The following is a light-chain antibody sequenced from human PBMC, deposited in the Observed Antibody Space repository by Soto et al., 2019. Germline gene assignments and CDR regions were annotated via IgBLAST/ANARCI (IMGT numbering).Light chain of an antibody. CDR2: AAS. CDR3: QQSYNAPFN. J-gene: IGKJ3*01. V-gene: IGKV1-39*01. Sequence: QMTQSPSSLSASVGDTVTITCRASQPLDRYLNWFQQKSGQAPKRLMNAASTLRSGVPSRFSASGSGTDCTLTISSLQTEDYATYYCQQSYNAPFNFGPGTKVDIK. CDR1: QPLDRY.